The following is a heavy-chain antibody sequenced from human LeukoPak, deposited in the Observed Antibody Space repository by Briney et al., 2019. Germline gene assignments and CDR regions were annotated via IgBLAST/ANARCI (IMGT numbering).Heavy chain of an antibody. CDR2: INNYWDST. J-gene: IGHJ4*02. V-gene: IGHV3-64D*06. CDR3: VKPNLAVAGTRYFDS. D-gene: IGHD6-19*01. Sequence: PGGSLRLSCSASGFTFRTYPMHWVRHAPGTGLEYVSAINNYWDSTYYADAVKGRFTISRDNSKNTLYLQMSSLRAEDTAVYSCVKPNLAVAGTRYFDSWGQGTLVTVSS. CDR1: GFTFRTYP.